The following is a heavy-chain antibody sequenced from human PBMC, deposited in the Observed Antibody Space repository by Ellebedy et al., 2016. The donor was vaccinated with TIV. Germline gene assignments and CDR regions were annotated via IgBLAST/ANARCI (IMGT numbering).Heavy chain of an antibody. J-gene: IGHJ4*02. V-gene: IGHV3-30*04. CDR1: GFTFSNFA. CDR3: ATITTTSDS. D-gene: IGHD5-24*01. CDR2: ISSNGTNK. Sequence: PGGSLRLSCAASGFTFSNFAMHWVRQAPGKGLEWVGKISSNGTNKYYADSVGGRISFSRENSRDTVSLQLDSLTTDDTAVYYCATITTTSDSWGQGTLVTVSS.